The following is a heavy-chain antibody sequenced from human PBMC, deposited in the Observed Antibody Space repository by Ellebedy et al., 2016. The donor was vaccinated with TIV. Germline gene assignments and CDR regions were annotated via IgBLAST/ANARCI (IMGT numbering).Heavy chain of an antibody. Sequence: SVKVSCXASGGTFSSYAISWVRQAPGQGLEWMGGIIPIFGTANYAQKFQGRVTITADESTSTAYMELSSLRSEDTAVYYCAKADIVATTYYYYGMDVWGQGTTVTVSS. CDR1: GGTFSSYA. CDR2: IIPIFGTA. V-gene: IGHV1-69*13. J-gene: IGHJ6*02. D-gene: IGHD5-12*01. CDR3: AKADIVATTYYYYGMDV.